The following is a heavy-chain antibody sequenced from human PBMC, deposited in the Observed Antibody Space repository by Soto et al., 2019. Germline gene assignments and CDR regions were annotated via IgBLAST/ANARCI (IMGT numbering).Heavy chain of an antibody. CDR3: ARDEMIVVGSHYYYYGMDV. D-gene: IGHD3-22*01. V-gene: IGHV4-4*07. Sequence: SETLSLTCTVSGGSISSYYWSWIRQPAGKGLEWIGRIYTSGSTNYNPSLKSRVTMSVDTSKNQFSLKLSSVTAAGTAVYYCARDEMIVVGSHYYYYGMDVWGQGTTVTVSS. CDR1: GGSISSYY. CDR2: IYTSGST. J-gene: IGHJ6*02.